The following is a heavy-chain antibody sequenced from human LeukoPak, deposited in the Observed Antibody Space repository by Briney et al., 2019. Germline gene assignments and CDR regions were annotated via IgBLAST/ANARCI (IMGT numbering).Heavy chain of an antibody. D-gene: IGHD2-15*01. CDR3: ARGHSEVGGFVDY. V-gene: IGHV4-39*07. CDR2: INHSGST. J-gene: IGHJ4*02. Sequence: SETLSLTCTVSGGSISSSSYYWGWIRQPPGKGLEWIGEINHSGSTNYNPSLKSRVTISVDTSKNQFSLKLSSVTAADTAVYYCARGHSEVGGFVDYWGQGTLVTVSS. CDR1: GGSISSSSYY.